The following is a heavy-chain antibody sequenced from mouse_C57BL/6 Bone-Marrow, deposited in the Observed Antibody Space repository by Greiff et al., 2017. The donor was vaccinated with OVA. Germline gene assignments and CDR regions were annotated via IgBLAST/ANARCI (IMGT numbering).Heavy chain of an antibody. CDR1: GYTFTEYP. J-gene: IGHJ3*01. V-gene: IGHV1-62-2*01. D-gene: IGHD1-1*01. Sequence: VKLVESGAELVKPGASVKLSCKASGYTFTEYPIHWVKQRSGQGLEWIGWFYSGCGSLKYNEKFTDKATLTADKSSSTVYMEMRRLTSEDSAVYVCARHEVRGYYGGFAYWGQGTLVTVSA. CDR3: ARHEVRGYYGGFAY. CDR2: FYSGCGSL.